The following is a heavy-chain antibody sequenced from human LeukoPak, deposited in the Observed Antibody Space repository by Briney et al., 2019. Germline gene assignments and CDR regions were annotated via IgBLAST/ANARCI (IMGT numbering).Heavy chain of an antibody. D-gene: IGHD4-17*01. J-gene: IGHJ3*02. Sequence: PGGSLRLSCAASGFTFSSYAMHWVRQAPGKGLEYVSAISSNGGSTYYANSVKGRFTISRDNSKNTLYLQMGSLRAEDMAVYYCAKDLLSLGYGDYSNAFDIWGQGTMVTVSS. CDR2: ISSNGGST. V-gene: IGHV3-64*01. CDR1: GFTFSSYA. CDR3: AKDLLSLGYGDYSNAFDI.